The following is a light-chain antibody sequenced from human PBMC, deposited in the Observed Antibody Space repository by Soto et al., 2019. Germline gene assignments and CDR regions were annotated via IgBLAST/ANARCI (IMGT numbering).Light chain of an antibody. CDR3: CSYAGFSTVV. J-gene: IGLJ1*01. CDR1: SRDIGSYNL. Sequence: QSALTQPASVSGSPGQSITISCTGTSRDIGSYNLISWYQQHPGKAPKLMIYEGSKRPSGVSNRFSASKSGNTASLTISGLQAEDEGDYYCCSYAGFSTVVFGTGPKLTVL. CDR2: EGS. V-gene: IGLV2-23*03.